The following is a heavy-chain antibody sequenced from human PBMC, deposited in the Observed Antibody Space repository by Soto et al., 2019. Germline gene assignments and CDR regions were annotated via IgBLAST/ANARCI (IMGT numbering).Heavy chain of an antibody. CDR3: ARGGYCSGGSCYSDY. J-gene: IGHJ4*02. D-gene: IGHD2-15*01. V-gene: IGHV1-2*04. Sequence: QVQLVQSGAEVKKPGASVKVSCKASGYTFTGYYMHWVRQAPGQGLEWMGWINPNSGVTNYAQKFQGWVTMTRDTSISTAYMELSRLRSDDTAVYYCARGGYCSGGSCYSDYWGQGTLVTVSS. CDR2: INPNSGVT. CDR1: GYTFTGYY.